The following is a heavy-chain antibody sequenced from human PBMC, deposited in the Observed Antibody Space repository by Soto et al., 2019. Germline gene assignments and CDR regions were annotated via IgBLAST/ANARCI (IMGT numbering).Heavy chain of an antibody. D-gene: IGHD3-22*01. J-gene: IGHJ4*02. V-gene: IGHV3-23*01. CDR1: AFTFNNYA. CDR2: LGGSGRTT. Sequence: SGGSLRLSCAASAFTFNNYAMSWVRQAPGKGLEWVSGLGGSGRTTYYADSVKGRFTISRDNSNNTLFLQMNSLRAEDTAVYYCAKSRYSDSSGDFYDYWGQGTLVTVSS. CDR3: AKSRYSDSSGDFYDY.